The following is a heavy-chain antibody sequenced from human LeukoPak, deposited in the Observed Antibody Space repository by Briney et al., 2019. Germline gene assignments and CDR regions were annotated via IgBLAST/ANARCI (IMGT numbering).Heavy chain of an antibody. Sequence: GGFLRLSCAASGFTFSSYAMSWVRQAPGKGLEWVSSISGSGDNTYYADSVKGRFTISRDNSKNTLYVQVNSLGTEDTAAYYCAKGSYYDSSGSFYFDYWGQGTLVTVSS. D-gene: IGHD3-22*01. CDR1: GFTFSSYA. V-gene: IGHV3-23*01. CDR3: AKGSYYDSSGSFYFDY. CDR2: ISGSGDNT. J-gene: IGHJ4*02.